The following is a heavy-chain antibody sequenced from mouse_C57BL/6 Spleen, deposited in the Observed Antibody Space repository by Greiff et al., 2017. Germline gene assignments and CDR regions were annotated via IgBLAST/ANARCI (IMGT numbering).Heavy chain of an antibody. V-gene: IGHV5-17*01. D-gene: IGHD2-3*01. Sequence: VQLKESGGGLVKPGGSLKLSCAASGFTFSDYGMHWVRQAPEKGLEWVAYISSGSSTIYYADTVKGRFTISRDNAKNTLFLQMTSLRSEDTAMYYCAREDGYYPYYFDYWGQGTTLTVSS. J-gene: IGHJ2*01. CDR3: AREDGYYPYYFDY. CDR2: ISSGSSTI. CDR1: GFTFSDYG.